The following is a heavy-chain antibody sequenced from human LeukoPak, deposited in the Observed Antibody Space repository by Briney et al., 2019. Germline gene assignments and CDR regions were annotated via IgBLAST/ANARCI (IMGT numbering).Heavy chain of an antibody. CDR1: GVSISSGGYS. Sequence: SETLSLTCAVSGVSISSGGYSWSWIRQPPGKGLEWIGYIYHSGSTYYNPSLKSRVTISVDRSKNQFSLKLSSVTAADTAVYYCARGNPDYCSGGSCYLIIDWFDPWGQGTLVTVSS. V-gene: IGHV4-30-2*01. CDR3: ARGNPDYCSGGSCYLIIDWFDP. J-gene: IGHJ5*02. D-gene: IGHD2-15*01. CDR2: IYHSGST.